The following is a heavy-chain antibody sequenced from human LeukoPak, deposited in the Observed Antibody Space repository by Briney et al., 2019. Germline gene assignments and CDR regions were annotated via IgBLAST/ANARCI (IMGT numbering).Heavy chain of an antibody. D-gene: IGHD4-17*01. CDR3: ARVFKDGDYAY. V-gene: IGHV1-18*01. CDR1: GGTFSSYG. Sequence: ASVKVSCKASGGTFSSYGISWVRQAPGQGLEWMGWISAYNGNTNYAQKLQGRVTMTTDTSTSTAYMELRSLRSDDTAVYYCARVFKDGDYAYWGQGTLVTVSS. CDR2: ISAYNGNT. J-gene: IGHJ4*02.